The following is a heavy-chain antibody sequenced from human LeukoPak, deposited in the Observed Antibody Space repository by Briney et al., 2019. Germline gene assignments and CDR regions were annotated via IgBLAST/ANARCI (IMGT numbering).Heavy chain of an antibody. V-gene: IGHV3-23*01. Sequence: GGSLRLSCAASGFTFSSYAMSWVRQAPGKGLEWVSAISGSGDSTYYADSVKGRFTISRDNSKNTLYLQMNSLRAEDTAVYYCAKDSSSWFGTPTWYFQHWGQGTLVTVSS. CDR3: AKDSSSWFGTPTWYFQH. CDR1: GFTFSSYA. J-gene: IGHJ1*01. CDR2: ISGSGDST. D-gene: IGHD6-13*01.